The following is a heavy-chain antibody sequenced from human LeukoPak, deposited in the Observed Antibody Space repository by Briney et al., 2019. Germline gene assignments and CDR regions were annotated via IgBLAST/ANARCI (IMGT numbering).Heavy chain of an antibody. Sequence: SETLSLTCTVSGVSVSSGSYYWSWIRQPPGQGLEWIGYIYYSGSTNYNPSLKSRVTISVDTSKNQFSLKLSSVTAADTAVYYCARGSNWGGFDYWGQGTLVTVSS. CDR2: IYYSGST. J-gene: IGHJ4*02. CDR3: ARGSNWGGFDY. V-gene: IGHV4-61*01. D-gene: IGHD7-27*01. CDR1: GVSVSSGSYY.